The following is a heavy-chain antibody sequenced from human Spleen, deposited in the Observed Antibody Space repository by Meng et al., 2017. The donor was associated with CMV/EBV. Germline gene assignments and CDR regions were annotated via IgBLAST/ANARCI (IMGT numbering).Heavy chain of an antibody. D-gene: IGHD4-11*01. CDR3: AKVPTAGTFYYFDY. CDR2: LSATGRDT. CDR1: GFSLARYA. J-gene: IGHJ4*02. V-gene: IGHV3-23*01. Sequence: SGFSLARYAMGWVRQAPGKGLGWVSALSATGRDTYYPDSVKGRFAISRDKSKNTLYLQMNTLRAEDTAVYYCAKVPTAGTFYYFDYWGQGTLVTVSS.